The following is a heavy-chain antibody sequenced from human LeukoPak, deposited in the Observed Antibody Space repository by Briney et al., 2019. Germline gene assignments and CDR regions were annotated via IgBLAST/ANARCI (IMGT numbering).Heavy chain of an antibody. D-gene: IGHD1-26*01. CDR1: GFTFNSYA. Sequence: PGGSLRLSCAASGFTFNSYAMTWVRQAPEKGLEWVSSIIDSGISTYYGDSVKGRFTISRGNSKNTVHLQMNSLRAEDTAVYYCAKGSRGSYDYWGQGTLVTVSS. V-gene: IGHV3-23*01. CDR3: AKGSRGSYDY. CDR2: IIDSGIST. J-gene: IGHJ4*02.